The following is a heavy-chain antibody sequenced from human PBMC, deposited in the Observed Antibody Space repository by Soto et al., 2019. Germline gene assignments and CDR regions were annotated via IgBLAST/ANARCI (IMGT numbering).Heavy chain of an antibody. CDR2: ISWDSGSI. D-gene: IGHD3-3*01. J-gene: IGHJ3*02. Sequence: EVQLVESGGALVQPARSLRLSCVASGFNFDDYAMQWVRQFPGKGLEGVAGISWDSGSIGYAGSVKGRCTICRENAKNSLYLQMNSLRTEYTALYYCVKKVTIFGVITHDAFDIWGQGTMVTVSS. CDR1: GFNFDDYA. V-gene: IGHV3-9*01. CDR3: VKKVTIFGVITHDAFDI.